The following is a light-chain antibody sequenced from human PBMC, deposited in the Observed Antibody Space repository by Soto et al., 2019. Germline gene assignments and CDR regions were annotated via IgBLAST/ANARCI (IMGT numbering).Light chain of an antibody. CDR2: NTN. J-gene: IGLJ3*02. Sequence: QAVVTQEPSFSVSPGGTITLTCGLSSGSVSTSYYPNWYQQTPGQAPRTLIYNTNIRSSGVPDRFSGSILGNKAALTITGAQADDESDYYCVLYMGSGIWVFGGGTKVTVL. CDR1: SGSVSTSYY. V-gene: IGLV8-61*01. CDR3: VLYMGSGIWV.